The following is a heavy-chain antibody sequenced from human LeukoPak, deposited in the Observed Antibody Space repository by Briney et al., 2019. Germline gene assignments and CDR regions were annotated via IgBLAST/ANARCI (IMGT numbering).Heavy chain of an antibody. Sequence: PSETLSLTSTVSLGSLSSKSYYWGWIRQPPRKGLEWITKIYLRGSTYSNPSSKSRATISVDTSKNQVSLKLSSLTAADTAVYFWARGPYSYDSSGAFDIWGQGTMVTVSS. D-gene: IGHD3-22*01. V-gene: IGHV4-39*02. CDR2: IYLRGST. CDR3: ARGPYSYDSSGAFDI. CDR1: LGSLSSKSYY. J-gene: IGHJ3*02.